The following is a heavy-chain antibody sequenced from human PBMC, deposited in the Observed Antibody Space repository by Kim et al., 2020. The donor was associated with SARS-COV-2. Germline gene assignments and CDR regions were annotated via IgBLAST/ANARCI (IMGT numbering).Heavy chain of an antibody. CDR1: GGSISSGGYY. J-gene: IGHJ3*02. V-gene: IGHV4-31*03. D-gene: IGHD3-3*01. CDR2: IYYSGST. Sequence: SETLSLTCTVSGGSISSGGYYWSWIRQHPGQGLVWIGYIYYSGSTYSNPSLKSRVTISVDTSKNQFSLKLSSVTAADTAVYYCARAETRITIFGVVIILAFDIWGQGTMVTVSS. CDR3: ARAETRITIFGVVIILAFDI.